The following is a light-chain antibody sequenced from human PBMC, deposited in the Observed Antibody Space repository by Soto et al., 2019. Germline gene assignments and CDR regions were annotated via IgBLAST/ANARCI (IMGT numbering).Light chain of an antibody. CDR2: DAS. CDR1: QSVDSH. Sequence: EIVLTQPPPTLSLSPGERATLSCRASQSVDSHLTWYQQKPGQAPRLLIYDASNRATGIPARFSGSGSGTDFTLTISSLEPEDFAVYFCQQRTNWRLTFGGGTKVEIK. J-gene: IGKJ4*01. CDR3: QQRTNWRLT. V-gene: IGKV3-11*01.